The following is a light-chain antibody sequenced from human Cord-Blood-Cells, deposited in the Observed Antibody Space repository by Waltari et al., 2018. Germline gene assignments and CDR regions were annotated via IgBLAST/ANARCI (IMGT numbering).Light chain of an antibody. J-gene: IGLJ2*01. V-gene: IGLV3-19*01. CDR2: GKN. Sequence: SSELTHVPAVSVALGLTVRITFQGDRLRSYYEIWYQQKPGQAPVLVIYGKNNRPSGIPDRFSGSSSGNTASLTITGAQAEDEADYYCNSRDSSGNHLVFGGGTKLTVL. CDR3: NSRDSSGNHLV. CDR1: RLRSYY.